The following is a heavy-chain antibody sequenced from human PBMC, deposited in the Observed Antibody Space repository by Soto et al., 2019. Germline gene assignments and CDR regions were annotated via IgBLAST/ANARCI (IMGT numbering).Heavy chain of an antibody. Sequence: PGGSLRLSCAASGFTFSNAWMSWVRQAPGKGLEWVGRIKSKTDGGTTDYAAPVKGRFTISRDDSKNALYLQMNSLKTEDTAVYYCTTLPYYYYYMDVWGKGTTVTVSS. J-gene: IGHJ6*03. CDR2: IKSKTDGGTT. V-gene: IGHV3-15*01. CDR3: TTLPYYYYYMDV. CDR1: GFTFSNAW.